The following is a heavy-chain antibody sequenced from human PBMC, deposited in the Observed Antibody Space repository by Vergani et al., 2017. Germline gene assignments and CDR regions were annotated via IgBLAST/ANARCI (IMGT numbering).Heavy chain of an antibody. J-gene: IGHJ6*03. D-gene: IGHD2-2*01. V-gene: IGHV3-30*04. CDR3: ARDCRDIVVVPAAAPTYYYYYYMDV. Sequence: VQLLESGGGLVQPGGSLRLSCAASGFTFSSYAMSWVRQAPGKGLEWVAVISYDGSNKYYAASVKGRFTLSRDNSNHTLYLQMNSLRAEDTAVYYCARDCRDIVVVPAAAPTYYYYYYMDVWGKGTTVTVSS. CDR2: ISYDGSNK. CDR1: GFTFSSYA.